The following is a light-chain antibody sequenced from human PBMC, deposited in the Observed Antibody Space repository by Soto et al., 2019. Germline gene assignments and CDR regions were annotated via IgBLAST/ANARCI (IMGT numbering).Light chain of an antibody. Sequence: DIVMTQTPLSSPVTLGQPASISFTSSQSLVHSDGNTYLSWLQQRPGQPPRLLIYKVSNRFSGVPDGLSSSGVWTDFTLKISRVEAEDVGVYYSTQGKHFPHELRFGGGPKVEIK. J-gene: IGKJ4*02. V-gene: IGKV2-24*01. CDR2: KVS. CDR1: QSLVHSDGNTY. CDR3: TQGKHFPHELR.